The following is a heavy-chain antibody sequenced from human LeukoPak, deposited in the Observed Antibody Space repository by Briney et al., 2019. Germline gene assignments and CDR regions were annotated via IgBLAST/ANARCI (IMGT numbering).Heavy chain of an antibody. J-gene: IGHJ6*02. Sequence: SETLSLTCTVSGGSISSGGHYWSWIRQHPGKGLEWIGHIYYSGSTDYNPSLKSRVTISVDTSKNQFSLKLSSVSAADTAVYYCARASYGGNGRYYGMDVWGQGTTVAVSS. CDR1: GGSISSGGHY. D-gene: IGHD4-23*01. V-gene: IGHV4-31*03. CDR2: IYYSGST. CDR3: ARASYGGNGRYYGMDV.